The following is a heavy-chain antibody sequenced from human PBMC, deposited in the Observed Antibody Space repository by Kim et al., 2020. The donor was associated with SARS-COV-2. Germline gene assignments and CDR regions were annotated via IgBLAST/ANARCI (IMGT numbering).Heavy chain of an antibody. CDR1: GYSFTSYW. V-gene: IGHV5-51*01. Sequence: GESLKISCKGSGYSFTSYWIGWVRQMPGKGLEWMGIIYPGDSDTRYSPSFQGQVTISADKSISTAYLQWSSLKASDTAMYYCARLRSGWGEDYYYGMDVWGQGTTVTVSS. CDR2: IYPGDSDT. D-gene: IGHD6-19*01. CDR3: ARLRSGWGEDYYYGMDV. J-gene: IGHJ6*02.